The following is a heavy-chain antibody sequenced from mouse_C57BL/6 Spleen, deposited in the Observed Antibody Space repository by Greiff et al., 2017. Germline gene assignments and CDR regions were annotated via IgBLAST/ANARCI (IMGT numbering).Heavy chain of an antibody. Sequence: QVQLQQSGPELVKPGASVKLSCKASGYAFSSSWMNWVKQRPGKGLEWIGRIYPGDGDTNYNGKFKGKATLTADKSSNTAYMQLSILTSGDSAVYYWGRRCYSGGSDYLDYWGQGTTLTVSS. CDR3: GRRCYSGGSDYLDY. CDR1: GYAFSSSW. D-gene: IGHD1-3*01. CDR2: IYPGDGDT. V-gene: IGHV1-82*01. J-gene: IGHJ2*01.